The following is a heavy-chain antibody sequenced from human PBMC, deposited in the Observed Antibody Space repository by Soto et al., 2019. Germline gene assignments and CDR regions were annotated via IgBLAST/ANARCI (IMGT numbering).Heavy chain of an antibody. CDR2: INADNGDT. J-gene: IGHJ4*02. Sequence: QVQLVQSGAEVKKPGASVKVSCKASGYTFADYAIHWVRQAPRQGLEWMGWINADNGDTKYSQIFQGRVTITRDTSATTTYMELTSVTSEDTAVYFCARVQSGSSWGYYFDSWGQGALVTVSS. D-gene: IGHD6-13*01. CDR1: GYTFADYA. V-gene: IGHV1-3*01. CDR3: ARVQSGSSWGYYFDS.